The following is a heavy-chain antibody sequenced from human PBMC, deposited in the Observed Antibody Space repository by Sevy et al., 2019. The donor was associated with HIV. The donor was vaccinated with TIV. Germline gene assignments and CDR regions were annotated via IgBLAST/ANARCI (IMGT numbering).Heavy chain of an antibody. J-gene: IGHJ4*01. CDR2: IYYGGST. Sequence: SETLSLTCTVSGGSISSNSYYWAWIRQPPGKGLEWIATIYYGGSTWYNPSLKSRVTLSVDTSKNQFSLKLNSVTAADTAVYYCATLEMTGDRKSFGYWGHGTLVTVSS. CDR1: GGSISSNSYY. D-gene: IGHD7-27*01. V-gene: IGHV4-39*01. CDR3: ATLEMTGDRKSFGY.